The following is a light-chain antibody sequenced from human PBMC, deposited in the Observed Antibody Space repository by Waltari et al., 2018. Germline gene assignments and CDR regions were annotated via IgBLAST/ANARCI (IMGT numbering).Light chain of an antibody. J-gene: IGLJ3*02. CDR3: AAWDDSLEGWV. V-gene: IGLV1-44*01. CDR2: NNN. Sequence: QSVLTQPPSASGTPGQRVTISCFGSRSNIGNNIVSWYLQVPGTAPKLSIYNNNHRPSGMPERFSGSKSGTSASLAISWLQSEDEAEYSCAAWDDSLEGWVFGGGTRLTVL. CDR1: RSNIGNNI.